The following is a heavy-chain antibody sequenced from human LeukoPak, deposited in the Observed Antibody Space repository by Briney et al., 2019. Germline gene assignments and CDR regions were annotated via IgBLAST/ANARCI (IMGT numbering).Heavy chain of an antibody. D-gene: IGHD2-15*01. J-gene: IGHJ4*02. Sequence: GGSLRLSCSASGITFSRNWMSWVRQAPGKGLEWVANINEDGSEPYYVDSVKGRFTISRDNAKSLLYLQLNSLRAGDTAVYYCARDSGGYDYWGQGTLVTVSS. CDR2: INEDGSEP. V-gene: IGHV3-7*01. CDR3: ARDSGGYDY. CDR1: GITFSRNW.